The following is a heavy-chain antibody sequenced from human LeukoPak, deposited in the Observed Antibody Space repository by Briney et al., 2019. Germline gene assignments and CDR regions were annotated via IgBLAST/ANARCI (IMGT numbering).Heavy chain of an antibody. CDR2: IIPIFGTA. CDR3: ASFSSWFSTYYYMDV. J-gene: IGHJ6*03. Sequence: EASVKVSCKASGGTFSSYAISWVRQAPGQGLEWMGGIIPIFGTANYAQKFQGRVTITTDESTSTAYMELSSLRSEDTAVYYCASFSSWFSTYYYMDVWGKGTTVTVSS. D-gene: IGHD6-13*01. V-gene: IGHV1-69*05. CDR1: GGTFSSYA.